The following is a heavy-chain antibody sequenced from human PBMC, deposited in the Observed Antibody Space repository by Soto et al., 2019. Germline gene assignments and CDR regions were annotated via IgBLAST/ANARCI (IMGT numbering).Heavy chain of an antibody. D-gene: IGHD5-12*01. J-gene: IGHJ4*02. V-gene: IGHV4-31*03. CDR1: GGSISSGGYY. Sequence: QVQLQESGPGLVKPSQTLSLTCTVSGGSISSGGYYWSWIRQHPGKGLEWIGSIYYSGSTYYNPSLKSRVTISVDTSKNQFSLKLSSVTAADTAVYYCARVIWYSTNFQRVATEYYFDYWGQGTLVTVSS. CDR3: ARVIWYSTNFQRVATEYYFDY. CDR2: IYYSGST.